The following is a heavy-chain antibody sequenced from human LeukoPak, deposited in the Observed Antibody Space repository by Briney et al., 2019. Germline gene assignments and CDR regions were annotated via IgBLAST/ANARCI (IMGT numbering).Heavy chain of an antibody. J-gene: IGHJ3*02. CDR2: IYYSGST. V-gene: IGHV4-59*08. CDR1: GGSTSSYY. CDR3: ARHGYSYGSDAFDI. Sequence: SETLSLTCTVSGGSTSSYYWSWIRQPPGKGLEWIGYIYYSGSTNCNPSLKSRVTISIDTSKNQFSLQLSSVTAADTAVYYCARHGYSYGSDAFDIWGQGTMVTVSS. D-gene: IGHD5-18*01.